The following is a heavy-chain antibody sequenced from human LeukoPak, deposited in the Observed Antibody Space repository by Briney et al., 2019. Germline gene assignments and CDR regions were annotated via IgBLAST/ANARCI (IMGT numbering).Heavy chain of an antibody. CDR1: GFSFSTYD. Sequence: PGGSLRFSCTGSGFSFSTYDMSWVRQAPGKGLEWVSSVRVNGRSTYYADSVKGRFTISRDNSKNTLYLQMNSLRAEDTALYYCAKPGEASNYYFDCWGQGALVTVSS. D-gene: IGHD2-21*01. CDR3: AKPGEASNYYFDC. CDR2: VRVNGRST. J-gene: IGHJ4*02. V-gene: IGHV3-23*01.